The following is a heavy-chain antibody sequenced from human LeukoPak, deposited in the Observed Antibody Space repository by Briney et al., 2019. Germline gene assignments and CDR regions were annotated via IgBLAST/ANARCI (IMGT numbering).Heavy chain of an antibody. CDR3: AKTIFGVVPRYYFDY. CDR1: GFTFSSYT. V-gene: IGHV3-23*01. D-gene: IGHD3-3*01. CDR2: ISGSGGST. Sequence: GGSLRLSCAASGFTFSSYTMSWVRQAPGKGLEWVSAISGSGGSTYYADSVKGRFTISRDNSRNTLYLQMHSLRAGDTAAYYCAKTIFGVVPRYYFDYWGQGTLVTVSS. J-gene: IGHJ4*02.